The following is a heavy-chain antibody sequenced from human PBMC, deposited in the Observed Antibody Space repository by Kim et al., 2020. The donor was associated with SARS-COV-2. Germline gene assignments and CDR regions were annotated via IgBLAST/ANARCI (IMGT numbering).Heavy chain of an antibody. V-gene: IGHV4-59*01. CDR2: IYYSGST. Sequence: SETLSLTCTVSGGSISSYYWSWIRQPPGKGLEWIGYIYYSGSTNYNPSLKSRVTISVDTSKNQFSLKLSSVTAADTAVYYCARGLRQLARMYYFDYWGQGTLVTVSS. CDR1: GGSISSYY. J-gene: IGHJ4*02. D-gene: IGHD1-1*01. CDR3: ARGLRQLARMYYFDY.